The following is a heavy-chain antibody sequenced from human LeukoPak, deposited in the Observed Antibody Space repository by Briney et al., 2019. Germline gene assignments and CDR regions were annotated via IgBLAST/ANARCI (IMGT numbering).Heavy chain of an antibody. Sequence: GGSLRLSCAASGFTFSDYYMSWIRQAPGKGLEWVSYISSSGSTIYYADSVKGRFTISRDNAKNSLYLQMNSLRAEDTAVYYCARVYRYYDSSGPAAFDIWGQGTMVTVSS. CDR1: GFTFSDYY. J-gene: IGHJ3*02. D-gene: IGHD3-22*01. CDR2: ISSSGSTI. V-gene: IGHV3-11*01. CDR3: ARVYRYYDSSGPAAFDI.